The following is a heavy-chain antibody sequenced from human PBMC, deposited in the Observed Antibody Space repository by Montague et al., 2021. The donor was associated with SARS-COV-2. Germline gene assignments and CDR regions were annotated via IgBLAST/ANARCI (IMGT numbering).Heavy chain of an antibody. J-gene: IGHJ6*02. CDR3: ARERVDYGDSYYYYGMDV. V-gene: IGHV4-4*02. D-gene: IGHD4-17*01. Sequence: SETLSLTCAVSGGSISSSNWWCWVRQPPGKGLEWIGDFYHSGSTNYNSSLKSRIIKSVDKSKNQFSLQLSSVTAADTAVYYCARERVDYGDSYYYYGMDVWGQGTTVTVSS. CDR2: FYHSGST. CDR1: GGSISSSNW.